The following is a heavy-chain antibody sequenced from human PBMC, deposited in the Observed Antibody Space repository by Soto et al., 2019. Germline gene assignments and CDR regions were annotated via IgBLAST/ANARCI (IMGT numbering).Heavy chain of an antibody. CDR3: ARSQGGSSSLDIYYYYYYGMDV. CDR1: GGTFSTYA. D-gene: IGHD2-15*01. J-gene: IGHJ6*02. CDR2: VIPIFGTP. V-gene: IGHV1-69*01. Sequence: QVQLVQSGAEVKKPGSSVKVSCKAPGGTFSTYAISWVRQAPGQRLEWIGGVIPIFGTPKYAQKFQGRVTITADESTSTGYMELRSLRSEDTAVYYCARSQGGSSSLDIYYYYYYGMDVWGQGTTVTVSS.